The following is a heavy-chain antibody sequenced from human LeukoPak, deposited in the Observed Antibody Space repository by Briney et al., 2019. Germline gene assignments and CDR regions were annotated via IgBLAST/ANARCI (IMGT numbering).Heavy chain of an antibody. J-gene: IGHJ4*02. CDR2: FDPKEGER. CDR3: ATALSYYDSRVGY. D-gene: IGHD3-22*01. CDR1: GDTLTELS. Sequence: ASVKVSCKVSGDTLTELSMHWVRQAPGKGLEWMGGFDPKEGERVYAQNFQGRFTMTEDTSTDTAYMELSSLRSEDTAVYYYATALSYYDSRVGYWGQGTLVTVSS. V-gene: IGHV1-24*01.